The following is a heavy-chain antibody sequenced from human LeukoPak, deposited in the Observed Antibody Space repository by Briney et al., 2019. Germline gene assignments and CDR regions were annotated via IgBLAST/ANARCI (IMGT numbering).Heavy chain of an antibody. J-gene: IGHJ4*02. CDR2: INQDGGGK. D-gene: IGHD5-24*01. CDR3: ARIKRRDGYNYADY. V-gene: IGHV3-7*01. Sequence: GGSLRLSCAASGLNFSRYSMNWVRQAPEKGLEWVANINQDGGGKYYVDSVKGRFTISRDNAKNSLYLQMNTLRAEDTAVYYCARIKRRDGYNYADYWGQGTLVTVSS. CDR1: GLNFSRYS.